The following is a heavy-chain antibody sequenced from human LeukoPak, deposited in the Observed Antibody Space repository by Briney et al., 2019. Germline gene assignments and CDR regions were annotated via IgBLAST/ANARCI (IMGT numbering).Heavy chain of an antibody. V-gene: IGHV4-59*01. J-gene: IGHJ3*01. CDR1: GGSITSYY. D-gene: IGHD5-24*01. CDR2: IYYNGNT. CDR3: ARDGYNSWGAFDV. Sequence: PSETLSLTCTVSGGSITSYYWTWIRQPPGKGLEWIGYIYYNGNTNYNPSLKSRVTISVDTSKNQSSLKPSSVTAADTAVYYCARDGYNSWGAFDVWGQGTMVTVSS.